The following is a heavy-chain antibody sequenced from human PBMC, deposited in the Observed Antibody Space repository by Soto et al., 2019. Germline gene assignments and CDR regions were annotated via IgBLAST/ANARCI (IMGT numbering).Heavy chain of an antibody. CDR1: GFTFSSYS. CDR2: ISSSSSYI. CDR3: ARDAPQQGRHFQH. J-gene: IGHJ1*01. V-gene: IGHV3-21*01. Sequence: LRLSCAASGFTFSSYSINWVRQAPGKGLEWVSSISSSSSYIYYADSVKGRFTISRDNAKNSLYLQMNSLRAEDTAVYYCARDAPQQGRHFQHWGQGTLVTVSS.